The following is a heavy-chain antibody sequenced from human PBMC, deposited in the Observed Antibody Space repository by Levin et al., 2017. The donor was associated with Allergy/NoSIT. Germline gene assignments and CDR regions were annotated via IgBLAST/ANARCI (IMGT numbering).Heavy chain of an antibody. J-gene: IGHJ2*01. CDR2: IFTGGKI. CDR3: ARDRSYTSWPYWYFDL. V-gene: IGHV3-53*01. Sequence: PGESLKISCAASGFTLSNNYMSWVRQAPGKGLEWVSVIFTGGKIYYADSVKGRFTISRDNSKNTLYLQMNSLRAEDTAVYYCARDRSYTSWPYWYFDLWGRGTLVTVSS. D-gene: IGHD2-2*01. CDR1: GFTLSNNY.